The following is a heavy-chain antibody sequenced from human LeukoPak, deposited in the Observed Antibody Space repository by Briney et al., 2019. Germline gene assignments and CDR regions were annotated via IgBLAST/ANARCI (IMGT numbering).Heavy chain of an antibody. Sequence: PGGSLRLSCAASGFTFSSYSMNWVRQAPGKGLEWVSSISSSSSYIYYADSVKGRFTISRDNAKNSLYLQMNSLRAEDTAVYYCASTYGSGNPSDYWGQGTLVTVSS. V-gene: IGHV3-21*01. J-gene: IGHJ4*02. CDR1: GFTFSSYS. CDR3: ASTYGSGNPSDY. CDR2: ISSSSSYI. D-gene: IGHD3-10*01.